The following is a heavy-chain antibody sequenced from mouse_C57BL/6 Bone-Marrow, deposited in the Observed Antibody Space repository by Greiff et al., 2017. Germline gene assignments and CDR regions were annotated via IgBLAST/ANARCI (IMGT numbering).Heavy chain of an antibody. D-gene: IGHD1-2*01. CDR3: ARRLRLFAY. V-gene: IGHV5-6*01. CDR1: GFTFSSYG. J-gene: IGHJ3*01. CDR2: ISSGGSYT. Sequence: EVKLMESGGDLVKPGGSLKLSCAASGFTFSSYGMSWVRQTPDKRLEWVATISSGGSYTYYPDSVKGRFTISRDNAKNTLYLQMSSLKSEDTAMYYCARRLRLFAYWGQGTLVTVSA.